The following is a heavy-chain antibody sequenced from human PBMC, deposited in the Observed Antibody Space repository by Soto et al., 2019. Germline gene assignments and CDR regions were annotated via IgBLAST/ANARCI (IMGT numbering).Heavy chain of an antibody. CDR1: GYTFTSYG. J-gene: IGHJ5*02. CDR3: ARIIAARPYNWFDP. Sequence: ASVKVSCKASGYTFTSYGISWVRQAPGQGLEWMGWISAYNGNTNYAQKLQGRVTMTTDTSTSTAYMELRSLRSDDTAVYYCARIIAARPYNWFDPWGQGTLVTVSS. D-gene: IGHD6-6*01. V-gene: IGHV1-18*04. CDR2: ISAYNGNT.